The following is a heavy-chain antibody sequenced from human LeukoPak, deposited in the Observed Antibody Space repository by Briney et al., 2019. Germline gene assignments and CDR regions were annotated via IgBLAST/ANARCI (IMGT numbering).Heavy chain of an antibody. CDR3: AKDLGYGARYYFDY. J-gene: IGHJ4*02. CDR1: GFTFSSTW. V-gene: IGHV3-74*01. D-gene: IGHD4-17*01. CDR2: ITSDGSST. Sequence: GGSLRLSCAASGFTFSSTWMNWVRQGPGKGLEWVSRITSDGSSTIYADSVKGRFTISRDNAKSTVYLQMNSLRAEDTAVYYCAKDLGYGARYYFDYWGQGTLVTVSS.